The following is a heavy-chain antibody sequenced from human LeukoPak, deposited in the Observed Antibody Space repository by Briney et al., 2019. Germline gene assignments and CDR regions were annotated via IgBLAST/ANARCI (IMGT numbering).Heavy chain of an antibody. Sequence: GGSLSFSCAASGFTFSSHWMSWVRQAPGKGLEWVANIRQDGGQKYSVDSVGGRFTISRDNAKNSLYLQMNSLRDEDTAVYYCVRDNSQRFRFGRWGQGTLVTVSS. CDR3: VRDNSQRFRFGR. CDR2: IRQDGGQK. J-gene: IGHJ5*02. D-gene: IGHD2-21*01. CDR1: GFTFSSHW. V-gene: IGHV3-7*01.